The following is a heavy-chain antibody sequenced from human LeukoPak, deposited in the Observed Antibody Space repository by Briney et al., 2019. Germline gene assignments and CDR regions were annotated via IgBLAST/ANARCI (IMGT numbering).Heavy chain of an antibody. Sequence: PGGSLRLSCAASGFSNYAMHWVRQAPGKGLEWVAVISYDGSNKFYADSVKGRFTISRDSSKNMLYLQMNSLRVEDTAVHYCARDGSGSYSEYFDCWGQGTLVAVSS. V-gene: IGHV3-30*04. CDR1: GFSNYA. J-gene: IGHJ4*02. CDR2: ISYDGSNK. CDR3: ARDGSGSYSEYFDC. D-gene: IGHD1-26*01.